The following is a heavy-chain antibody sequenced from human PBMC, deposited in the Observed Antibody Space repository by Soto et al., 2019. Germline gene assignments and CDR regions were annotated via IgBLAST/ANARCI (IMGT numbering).Heavy chain of an antibody. V-gene: IGHV1-2*02. Sequence: QVQLVQSGAEVKKPGASVKVSCKASGYTFTGYYMHWVRQAPGQGLEWMGWINPNSGGTNYAQKFQGGVTMTRDTSISTAYMELSRLRSDDTAVYYCARDKTYCSSTSCPGYGMDVWGQGTTVTVSS. CDR2: INPNSGGT. J-gene: IGHJ6*02. CDR1: GYTFTGYY. CDR3: ARDKTYCSSTSCPGYGMDV. D-gene: IGHD2-2*01.